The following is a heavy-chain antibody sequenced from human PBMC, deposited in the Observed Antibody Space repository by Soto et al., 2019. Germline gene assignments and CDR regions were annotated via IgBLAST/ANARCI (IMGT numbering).Heavy chain of an antibody. J-gene: IGHJ6*02. D-gene: IGHD6-13*01. CDR2: IIPIFGTA. V-gene: IGHV1-69*12. CDR1: GGTFSSYA. CDR3: ARDPVAAAGESYYYYGMDV. Sequence: QVQLVQSGAEVKKPGSSVKVSCKASGGTFSSYAISWVRQAPGQGLEWMGGIIPIFGTANYAQKFQGRVTMTADEXXSXAXXELSSLRSEDTAVYYCARDPVAAAGESYYYYGMDVWGQGTTVTVSS.